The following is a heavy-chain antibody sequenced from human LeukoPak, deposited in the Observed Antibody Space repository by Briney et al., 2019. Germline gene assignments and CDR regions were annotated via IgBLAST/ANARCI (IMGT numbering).Heavy chain of an antibody. CDR2: IYTSGST. Sequence: SETLSLTCTVSGGSISSYYWSWIRQPAGKGLEWIGRIYTSGSTNYNPSLKSRVTMSVDTSKNQFSLKLSSVTAADTAVYYCARQVLWFGELFPVGFDPWGQGTLVTVSS. D-gene: IGHD3-10*01. J-gene: IGHJ5*02. CDR3: ARQVLWFGELFPVGFDP. CDR1: GGSISSYY. V-gene: IGHV4-4*07.